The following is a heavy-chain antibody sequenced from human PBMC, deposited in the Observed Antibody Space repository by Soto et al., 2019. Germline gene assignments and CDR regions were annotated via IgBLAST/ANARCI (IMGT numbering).Heavy chain of an antibody. D-gene: IGHD6-25*01. CDR1: GFTFTSSA. CDR2: IVVGSGNT. Sequence: SVKVSCKASGFTFTSSAVQWVRQARGQRLEWIGWIVVGSGNTNYAQKFQERVTITRDMSASTAYMELSSLRSEDTAVYYCAVRSAAAPYYFDYWGQGTLVTVSS. J-gene: IGHJ4*02. V-gene: IGHV1-58*01. CDR3: AVRSAAAPYYFDY.